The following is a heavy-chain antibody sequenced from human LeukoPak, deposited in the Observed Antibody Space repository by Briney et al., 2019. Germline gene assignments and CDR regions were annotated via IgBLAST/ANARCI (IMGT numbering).Heavy chain of an antibody. CDR1: GYTFTSYD. CDR2: MNPNSGNT. CDR3: ARGVKDYYDSSGYYTPERDFDY. V-gene: IGHV1-8*01. J-gene: IGHJ4*02. D-gene: IGHD3-22*01. Sequence: ASVKVSCKASGYTFTSYDINWVRQATGQGLDWMGWMNPNSGNTGYAQKFQGRVTMTRNTSISTAYMELSSLRSEDTVVYYCARGVKDYYDSSGYYTPERDFDYWGQGTLVTVSS.